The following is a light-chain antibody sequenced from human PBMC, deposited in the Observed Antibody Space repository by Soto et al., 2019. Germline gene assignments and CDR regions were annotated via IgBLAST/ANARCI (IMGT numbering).Light chain of an antibody. V-gene: IGKV3-20*01. J-gene: IGKJ2*01. Sequence: EIVLTQSPGTLSLSPGEGATLSCRASQSLSTNYFAWYQQKPGQAPRLLIYAAFNTATDIPDRFSGSGSGIEVSLIISRLEPEDVAVYYWQQYGSSCVYTFGQGTKVYLK. CDR1: QSLSTNY. CDR2: AAF. CDR3: QQYGSSCVYT.